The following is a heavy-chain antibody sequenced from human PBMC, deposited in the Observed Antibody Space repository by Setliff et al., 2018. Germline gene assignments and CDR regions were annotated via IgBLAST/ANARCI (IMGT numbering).Heavy chain of an antibody. D-gene: IGHD3-3*01. CDR1: GFSFSIYW. V-gene: IGHV3-7*01. CDR2: IKQDGSEK. J-gene: IGHJ6*03. CDR3: ARQFTYYDFWTPATGYYYMDV. Sequence: PGGSLRLSCAASGFSFSIYWMSWVRQAPGKGLGWVANIKQDGSEKYYVDSVKGRFTISRDNAKNTLYLQMNSLRAEDTAVYYCARQFTYYDFWTPATGYYYMDVWGKGTTVTVSS.